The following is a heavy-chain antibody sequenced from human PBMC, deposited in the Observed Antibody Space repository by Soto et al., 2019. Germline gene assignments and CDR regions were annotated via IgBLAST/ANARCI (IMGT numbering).Heavy chain of an antibody. Sequence: ASVKVSCKVSGYTLTELSMHWVRQAPGKGLEWMGGFDPEDGETIYAQKFQGRVTMTEDTSTDTAYMELSSLRSEGTAVYYCATADSSGRPFYYYYGMDVWGQGTTVTVSS. V-gene: IGHV1-24*01. CDR1: GYTLTELS. CDR2: FDPEDGET. D-gene: IGHD3-22*01. J-gene: IGHJ6*02. CDR3: ATADSSGRPFYYYYGMDV.